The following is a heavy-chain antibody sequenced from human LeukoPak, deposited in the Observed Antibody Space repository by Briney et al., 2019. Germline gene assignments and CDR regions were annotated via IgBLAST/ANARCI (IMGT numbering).Heavy chain of an antibody. CDR3: ARSRDSNGYYFFY. Sequence: GGSLRLSCAASGFTFSSYGMHWVRQAPGKGLEWVAVIWYDGSNKYYADSVKGRFTISRDNSKNTLYLQMNSLRAEDTAVYYCARSRDSNGYYFFYWGQGTLVTVSS. CDR1: GFTFSSYG. J-gene: IGHJ4*02. V-gene: IGHV3-33*01. D-gene: IGHD3-22*01. CDR2: IWYDGSNK.